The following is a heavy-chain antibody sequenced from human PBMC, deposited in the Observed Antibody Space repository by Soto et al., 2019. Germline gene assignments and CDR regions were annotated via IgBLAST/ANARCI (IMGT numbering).Heavy chain of an antibody. D-gene: IGHD2-15*01. V-gene: IGHV4-34*01. J-gene: IGHJ4*02. CDR3: ARGWESKYCSGGSCYFWDY. Sequence: PSETLSLTCAVYGWSFSGYYWSWIRQPPGKGLEWIGEINHSGSTNYNPSLKSRVTISVDTSKNQFSLKLSSVTAADTAVYYCARGWESKYCSGGSCYFWDYWGQGTLVTVSS. CDR2: INHSGST. CDR1: GWSFSGYY.